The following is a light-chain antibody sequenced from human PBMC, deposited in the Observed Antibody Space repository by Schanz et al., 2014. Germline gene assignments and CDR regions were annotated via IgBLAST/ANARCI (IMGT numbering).Light chain of an antibody. CDR1: SSDVGVYDY. V-gene: IGLV2-14*01. CDR2: DVS. CDR3: SSYTRSSAWV. Sequence: QSALTQPASVSGSPGQSITISCTGTSSDVGVYDYVSWYQQHPGKAPKLMIYDVSNRPSGVSSRFSGSKSGNTASLTISGLQTDDEADYYCSSYTRSSAWVFGGGTKLTVL. J-gene: IGLJ3*02.